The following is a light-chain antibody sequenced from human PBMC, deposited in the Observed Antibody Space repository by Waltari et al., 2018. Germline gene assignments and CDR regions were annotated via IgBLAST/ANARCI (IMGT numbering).Light chain of an antibody. CDR1: QSIGIY. J-gene: IGKJ1*01. V-gene: IGKV1-39*01. CDR3: QQSYSAPRT. Sequence: DIQMTQSPSSLSGYVGDRVTITCRASQSIGIYLNWYQQKPGKAPKLLNYAASSLQSGVPSRISGSGSGTDFTLTISSLQPEDFATYYCQQSYSAPRTFGQGTKVEV. CDR2: AAS.